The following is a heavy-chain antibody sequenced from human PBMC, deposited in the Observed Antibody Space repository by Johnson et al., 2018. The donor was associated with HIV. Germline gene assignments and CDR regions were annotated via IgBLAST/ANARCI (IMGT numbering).Heavy chain of an antibody. Sequence: VQLVESGGGLVQPGRSLRLSCAASGFTFSSYDMHWVRQATGKGLEWVSAIGTAGDTYYPGSVKGRFTISRENAKNSLYLQMNSLRAGDTAVYYCARALGATYAFDIWGQGTMVTVSS. CDR3: ARALGATYAFDI. CDR1: GFTFSSYD. CDR2: IGTAGDT. J-gene: IGHJ3*02. D-gene: IGHD1-26*01. V-gene: IGHV3-13*01.